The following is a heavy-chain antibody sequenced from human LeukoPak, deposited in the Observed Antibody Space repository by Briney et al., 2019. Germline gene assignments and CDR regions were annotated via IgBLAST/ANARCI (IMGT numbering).Heavy chain of an antibody. CDR1: GFTFSSYA. CDR3: AKDGRITMIVVAFQH. J-gene: IGHJ1*01. Sequence: PGGSLRLSCAASGFTFSSYAMSWVRQAPGKGLEWVAFIRYDGSNKYYADSVKGRFTISRDNSKNTLYLQMNSLRAEDTAVYCCAKDGRITMIVVAFQHWGQGTLVTVSS. V-gene: IGHV3-30*02. D-gene: IGHD3-22*01. CDR2: IRYDGSNK.